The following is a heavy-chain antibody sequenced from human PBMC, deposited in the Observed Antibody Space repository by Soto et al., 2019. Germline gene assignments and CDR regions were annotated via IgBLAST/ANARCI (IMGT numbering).Heavy chain of an antibody. V-gene: IGHV3-74*01. Sequence: QPGGSLRLSCVVSGFVFEVYWMHWVRQVPGKGLEWVSRISDDGARIDYADSVRGRFTISRDNAKNALYLQMNALRGEDTAVYFCTRGPRPSSIGTGAVWGRGVLVTVSS. CDR3: TRGPRPSSIGTGAV. CDR2: ISDDGARI. D-gene: IGHD2-2*01. CDR1: GFVFEVYW. J-gene: IGHJ4*02.